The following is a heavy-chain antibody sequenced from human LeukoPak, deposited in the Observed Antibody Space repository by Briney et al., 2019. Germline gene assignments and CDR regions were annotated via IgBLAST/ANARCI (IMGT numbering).Heavy chain of an antibody. J-gene: IGHJ3*02. D-gene: IGHD5-18*01. CDR1: GGSISSSSYY. V-gene: IGHV4-39*07. CDR2: IYYSGST. Sequence: SETLSLTCTVSGGSISSSSYYWGWIRQPPGKGLEWIGSIYYSGSTNYNPSLKSRVTISVDTSKNQFSLKLSSVTAADTAVYYCARDRKLWPGWAFDIWGQGTMVTVSS. CDR3: ARDRKLWPGWAFDI.